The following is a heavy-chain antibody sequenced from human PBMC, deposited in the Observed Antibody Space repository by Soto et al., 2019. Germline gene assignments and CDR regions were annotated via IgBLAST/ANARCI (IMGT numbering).Heavy chain of an antibody. CDR2: IYYSGST. J-gene: IGHJ4*02. D-gene: IGHD3-22*01. CDR1: GGSISSGDYY. Sequence: TLSLTCTVSGGSISSGDYYWSWIRQPPGKGLEWIGYIYYSGSTYYNPSLKSRVTISVDTSKNQFSLKLSSVTAADTAVYYCASLIKGYDSSGYYTFFDYWGQGTLVTVSS. V-gene: IGHV4-30-4*01. CDR3: ASLIKGYDSSGYYTFFDY.